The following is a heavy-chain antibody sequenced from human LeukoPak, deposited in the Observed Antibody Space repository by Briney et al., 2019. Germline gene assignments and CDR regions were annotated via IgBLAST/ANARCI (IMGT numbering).Heavy chain of an antibody. Sequence: ASVKVSCKASGYSFTNYAMNWVRQAPGQGLEWMGWINPNSGGTNYAQKFQGRVTMTRDTSISTAYMELSRLRSDDTAVYYCARVRFGELLPDYWGQGTLVTVSS. CDR1: GYSFTNYA. J-gene: IGHJ4*02. CDR2: INPNSGGT. D-gene: IGHD3-10*01. V-gene: IGHV1-2*02. CDR3: ARVRFGELLPDY.